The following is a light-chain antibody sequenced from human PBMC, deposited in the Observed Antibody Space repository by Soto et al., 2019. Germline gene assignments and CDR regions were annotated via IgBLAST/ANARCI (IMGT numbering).Light chain of an antibody. V-gene: IGKV3-20*01. CDR2: GAS. J-gene: IGKJ3*01. Sequence: ENVLTQSPGTLSLSPGVRATLSCRASQSVSSSYLAWYQQKPDQAPRLLIYGASSRATGIPDRFSGSGSGTDFTLTISRLEPEDFAVYYCQQYDSSPPEFTFNPGTRVDIK. CDR3: QQYDSSPPEFT. CDR1: QSVSSSY.